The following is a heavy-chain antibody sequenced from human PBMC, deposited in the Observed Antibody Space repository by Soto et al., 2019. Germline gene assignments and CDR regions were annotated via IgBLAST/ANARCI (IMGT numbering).Heavy chain of an antibody. CDR1: GFTFSSYG. D-gene: IGHD2-8*01. J-gene: IGHJ4*02. CDR3: AKYCSSDVCFDY. CDR2: ISGSGDTK. Sequence: GGSLRLSCAASGFTFSSYGMHWVRQAPGKGLEWVSFISGSGDTKYYADSVKGRFTISRDNAKNSLYLQMSSLRDEDTAVYYCAKYCSSDVCFDYWGQGTLVTVSS. V-gene: IGHV3-48*02.